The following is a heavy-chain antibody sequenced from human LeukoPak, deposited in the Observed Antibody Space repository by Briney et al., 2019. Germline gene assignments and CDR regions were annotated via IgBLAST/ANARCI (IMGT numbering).Heavy chain of an antibody. CDR3: ARYYYDSSGHPYYFDY. CDR2: IYSGGRT. V-gene: IGHV3-53*01. Sequence: GGSLRLSCAASGFTLTNAWMSWVRQAPGKGLEWVSVIYSGGRTYYADSVRGRFTISRDNSKNTVYLQMNSLRAEDTAVYYCARYYYDSSGHPYYFDYWGQGTLVTVSS. D-gene: IGHD3-22*01. CDR1: GFTLTNAW. J-gene: IGHJ4*02.